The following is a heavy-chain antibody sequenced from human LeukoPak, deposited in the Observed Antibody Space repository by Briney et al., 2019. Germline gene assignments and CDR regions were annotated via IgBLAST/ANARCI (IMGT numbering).Heavy chain of an antibody. Sequence: PGGSLRLSCAASGFSFNTYPMHWVRQAPGKGLEWVAFILYDGSNTYYADSVKGRFTISRDNSKNTLYLQMNSLRAEDTAVYYCAKRGSSGWYDRPINYGMDVWGQGTTVTVSS. CDR1: GFSFNTYP. D-gene: IGHD6-19*01. CDR2: ILYDGSNT. CDR3: AKRGSSGWYDRPINYGMDV. V-gene: IGHV3-30*04. J-gene: IGHJ6*02.